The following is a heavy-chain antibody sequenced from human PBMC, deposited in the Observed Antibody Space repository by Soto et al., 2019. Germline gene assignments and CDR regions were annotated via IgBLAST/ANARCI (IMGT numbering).Heavy chain of an antibody. CDR3: AKACSSTSCSSSDGY. CDR1: GFTFSSYG. CDR2: ISYDGSNK. Sequence: GGSLRLSCAASGFTFSSYGMHWVRQAPGKGLEWVAVISYDGSNKYYADSVKGRFTISRDNSKNTLYLQMNSLRAEDTAVYYCAKACSSTSCSSSDGYWGQGTLVTVSS. J-gene: IGHJ4*02. D-gene: IGHD2-2*01. V-gene: IGHV3-30*18.